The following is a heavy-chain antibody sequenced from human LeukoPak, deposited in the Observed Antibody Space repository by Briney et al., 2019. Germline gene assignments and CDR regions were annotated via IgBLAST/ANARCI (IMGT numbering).Heavy chain of an antibody. D-gene: IGHD1-26*01. Sequence: SETLSLTCTVSGGSISSYYCSWIRQTPGKGLEWIGDSYYSGSTYYSPSLKSRVTISVDTSKNQFSLKLTSVTAADTAVYYCAHFKGGSFDFWGQGTMVTVSS. CDR1: GGSISSYY. CDR3: AHFKGGSFDF. J-gene: IGHJ3*01. CDR2: SYYSGST. V-gene: IGHV4-59*04.